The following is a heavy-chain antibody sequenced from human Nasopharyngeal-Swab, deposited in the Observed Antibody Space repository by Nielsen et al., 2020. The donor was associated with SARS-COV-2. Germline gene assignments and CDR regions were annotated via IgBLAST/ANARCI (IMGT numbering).Heavy chain of an antibody. CDR1: GYRFISYW. D-gene: IGHD3-22*01. Sequence: KVSCKGSGYRFISYWIGWVRQMPGKGLEWMGIIYPGDSDTRYSLSFQGQVTISADKSINTAYLQWSSLKASDTAMYYCARTAIEGGYYRGDAFDIWGQGTMVTVSS. CDR3: ARTAIEGGYYRGDAFDI. CDR2: IYPGDSDT. V-gene: IGHV5-51*01. J-gene: IGHJ3*02.